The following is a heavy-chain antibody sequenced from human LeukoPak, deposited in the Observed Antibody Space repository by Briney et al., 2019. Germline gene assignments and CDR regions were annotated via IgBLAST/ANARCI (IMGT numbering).Heavy chain of an antibody. D-gene: IGHD3-10*01. CDR1: GFTFSSYS. Sequence: GGSLRLSCAASGFTFSSYSMNWVRQAPGKGLEWVSYISSSSSTIYYADSVKGRFTISRDNAKNSLYLQMNSLRAEDTAVYYCARDTGGWLGEFWDAFDIWGQGTMVTVSS. CDR3: ARDTGGWLGEFWDAFDI. V-gene: IGHV3-48*01. CDR2: ISSSSSTI. J-gene: IGHJ3*02.